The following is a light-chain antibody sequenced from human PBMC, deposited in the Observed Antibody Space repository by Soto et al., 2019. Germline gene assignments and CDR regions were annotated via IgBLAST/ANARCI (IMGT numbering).Light chain of an antibody. Sequence: IQLTQSPSSLPASVGDRVTITCRASQGISSYLAWYQQKPGKAPKLLIYAASTLQSGVPSRFSGSGSGTDFPLTISSLPPEDFETYYCQQLNSSPLTFGGGTKVDIK. CDR3: QQLNSSPLT. CDR1: QGISSY. CDR2: AAS. V-gene: IGKV1-9*01. J-gene: IGKJ4*01.